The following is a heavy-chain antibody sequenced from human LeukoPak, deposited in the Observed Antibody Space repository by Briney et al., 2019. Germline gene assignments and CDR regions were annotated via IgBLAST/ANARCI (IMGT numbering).Heavy chain of an antibody. Sequence: PGGSLRLSCAASGFTFNNYSMGWVRQTPGKGLEWVATIGTSGANTYHADSVKGRFTISRDNSKSTLYLQMNSLRAEDTAVYHCAKKSGDHFHFDFWGQGTLVTVSS. CDR1: GFTFNNYS. J-gene: IGHJ4*02. V-gene: IGHV3-23*01. CDR2: IGTSGANT. D-gene: IGHD2-21*01. CDR3: AKKSGDHFHFDF.